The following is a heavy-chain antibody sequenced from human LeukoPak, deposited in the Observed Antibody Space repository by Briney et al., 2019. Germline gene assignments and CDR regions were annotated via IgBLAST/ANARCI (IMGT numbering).Heavy chain of an antibody. CDR3: AREGPLPHY. D-gene: IGHD3-16*02. J-gene: IGHJ4*02. Sequence: GGSLRLSCAASGFTFSNYEMHWVRQAPGKGLEWVSYISSSGSTIYHTDSVKGQFTVSRDNAKNSLYLQMNSLRAEDTAIYYCAREGPLPHYWGQGTLVTVSS. CDR1: GFTFSNYE. CDR2: ISSSGSTI. V-gene: IGHV3-48*03.